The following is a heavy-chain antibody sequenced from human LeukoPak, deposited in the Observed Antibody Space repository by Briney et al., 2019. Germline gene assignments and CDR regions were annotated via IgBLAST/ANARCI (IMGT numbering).Heavy chain of an antibody. CDR1: GFTFSSYW. J-gene: IGHJ4*02. CDR3: VRGGVDY. V-gene: IGHV3-74*01. CDR2: INGDGGST. Sequence: PGGSLRLSCVASGFTFSSYWIHWVRHAPGKGLVWVSRINGDGGSTDYADSVKGRFTISRDNAKNTLSLQMNSLRADDTAVYYCVRGGVDYWGQGTLVTVSS. D-gene: IGHD3-16*01.